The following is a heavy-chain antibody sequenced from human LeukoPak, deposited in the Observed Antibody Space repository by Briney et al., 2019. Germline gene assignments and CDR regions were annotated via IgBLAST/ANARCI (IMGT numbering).Heavy chain of an antibody. CDR3: ARDRVWVRYFDWSSYYFDY. CDR1: GFTFSSYA. V-gene: IGHV3-30*04. D-gene: IGHD3-9*01. CDR2: ISYDGSNK. J-gene: IGHJ4*02. Sequence: GGSLRLSCAASGFTFSSYAMHWVRQAPGKGLEWVAVISYDGSNKYYADSVKGRFTISRDNSKNTLYLQMNSLRAEDTAVYYCARDRVWVRYFDWSSYYFDYWGRGTLVTVSS.